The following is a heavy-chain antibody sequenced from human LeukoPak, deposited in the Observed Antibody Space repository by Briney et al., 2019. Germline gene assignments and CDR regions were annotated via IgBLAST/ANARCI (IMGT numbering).Heavy chain of an antibody. CDR1: GFTFSSYG. V-gene: IGHV3-30*02. Sequence: GGSLRLSCAASGFTFSSYGMHWVRQAPGKGLEWVAFIRYDGSNKYYADSVKGRFTISRDNSKNTLYLQMNSLRAEDTAVYYCAKVEGGWNYAFDYWGQGTLVTVSS. CDR3: AKVEGGWNYAFDY. D-gene: IGHD1-7*01. J-gene: IGHJ4*02. CDR2: IRYDGSNK.